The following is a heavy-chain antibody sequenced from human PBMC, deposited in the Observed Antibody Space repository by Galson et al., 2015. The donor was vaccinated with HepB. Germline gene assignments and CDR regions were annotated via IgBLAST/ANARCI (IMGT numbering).Heavy chain of an antibody. D-gene: IGHD1-26*01. V-gene: IGHV3-33*01. J-gene: IGHJ4*02. CDR3: ARDRGPQSGIDY. CDR1: GFTFSSYG. CDR2: IWYDGSNK. Sequence: SLRLSCAASGFTFSSYGMHWVRQAPGKGLEWVAVIWYDGSNKYYADSVKGRFTISRDNSKNTLYLQMNSLRAEDTAVYYCARDRGPQSGIDYWGQGTLVTVSS.